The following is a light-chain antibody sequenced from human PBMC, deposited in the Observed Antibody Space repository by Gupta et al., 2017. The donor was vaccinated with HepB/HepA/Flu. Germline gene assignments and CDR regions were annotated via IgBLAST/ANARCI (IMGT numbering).Light chain of an antibody. CDR2: KAS. CDR1: QSINSY. CDR3: QQYNSYASWT. V-gene: IGKV1-5*03. J-gene: IGKJ1*01. Sequence: DIQMTQSPSTLSASVGDRVTITCRASQSINSYLAWYQQKPGKAPKVLIYKASSLESGVPSRFSGSGFETEFTLTISSLQPDDFATYYCQQYNSYASWTCGQGTKVEIK.